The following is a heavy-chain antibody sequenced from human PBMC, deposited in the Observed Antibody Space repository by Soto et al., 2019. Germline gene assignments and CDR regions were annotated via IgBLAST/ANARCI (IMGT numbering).Heavy chain of an antibody. D-gene: IGHD6-13*01. CDR2: INHSGST. CDR3: ARGVIAAAGNNWFDP. Sequence: SETLSLTCAVYGGSFSGYYWSWIRQPPGKGLEWIGEINHSGSTNYNPSLKSRVTISVDTSKNQFSLKLSSVTAADTAVYYCARGVIAAAGNNWFDPWGQGTLVTVSS. J-gene: IGHJ5*02. V-gene: IGHV4-34*01. CDR1: GGSFSGYY.